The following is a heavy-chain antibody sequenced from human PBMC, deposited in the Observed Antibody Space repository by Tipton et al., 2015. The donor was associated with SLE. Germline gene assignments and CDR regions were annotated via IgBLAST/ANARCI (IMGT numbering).Heavy chain of an antibody. Sequence: SLRLSCVTSGFTFNNYAMTWVRRAPGKGMEWVSVIYSDGSSTYYADSVKDRFTISRDNSKNTLYLQMNSLRVEDTAVYYCAKNRASSVWTNFDYWGQGTLVTVSS. CDR2: IYSDGSST. CDR3: AKNRASSVWTNFDY. V-gene: IGHV3-23*03. CDR1: GFTFNNYA. D-gene: IGHD6-25*01. J-gene: IGHJ4*02.